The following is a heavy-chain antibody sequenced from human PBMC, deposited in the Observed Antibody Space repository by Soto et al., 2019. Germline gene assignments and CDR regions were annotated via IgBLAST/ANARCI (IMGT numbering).Heavy chain of an antibody. J-gene: IGHJ4*02. Sequence: ASVKVSCKASGYTFTSYGISWVRQAPGQGLEWMGWISAYNGNTNYAQKLQGRVTMTTDTSTSTAYMELRSLRSDDTAVYYCARDPHSYYYDSSGYSPFDYWGQGTLVTVSS. V-gene: IGHV1-18*04. D-gene: IGHD3-22*01. CDR1: GYTFTSYG. CDR2: ISAYNGNT. CDR3: ARDPHSYYYDSSGYSPFDY.